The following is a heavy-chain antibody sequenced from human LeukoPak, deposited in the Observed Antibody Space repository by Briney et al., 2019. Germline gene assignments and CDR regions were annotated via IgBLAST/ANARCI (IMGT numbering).Heavy chain of an antibody. J-gene: IGHJ4*02. V-gene: IGHV3-33*06. Sequence: PGGSLRLSCAASGFIFSSYGMHWVRQAPGKGLEWMAVILSDGSKEFYTDSVKGRFTISRDNSKNTLYLQMNSLRAEDTAVYYCAKELPVYSRPAADSHFDCWGQGTLVTVSS. CDR1: GFIFSSYG. D-gene: IGHD2-2*01. CDR2: ILSDGSKE. CDR3: AKELPVYSRPAADSHFDC.